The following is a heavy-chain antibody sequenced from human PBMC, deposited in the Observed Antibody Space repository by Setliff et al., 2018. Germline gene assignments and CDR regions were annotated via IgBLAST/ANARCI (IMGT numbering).Heavy chain of an antibody. CDR2: IITNTGKT. J-gene: IGHJ3*01. Sequence: ASVKVSCKASGYTFTNYGFTWVRLAPGQGLEWVGMIITNTGKTSYPKKFQGRVTMTTDTYTGTGYMELRSLTSDDTAVYFCARFGGSCSSSSCYASDVWGQGTMVTVSS. CDR1: GYTFTNYG. V-gene: IGHV1-18*01. CDR3: ARFGGSCSSSSCYASDV. D-gene: IGHD2-2*01.